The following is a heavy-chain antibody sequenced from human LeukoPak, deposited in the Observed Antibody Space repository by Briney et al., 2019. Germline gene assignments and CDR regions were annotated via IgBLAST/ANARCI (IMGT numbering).Heavy chain of an antibody. V-gene: IGHV4-38-2*02. CDR3: ARSSRWLRDFDY. J-gene: IGHJ4*02. CDR1: GYSISSGYY. Sequence: SETLSLTCTVSGYSISSGYYWGWIRQPPGKGLEWIGEINHSGSTNYNPSLKSRVTISVDTSKNQFSLKLSSVTAADTAVYYCARSSRWLRDFDYWGQGTLVTVSS. CDR2: INHSGST. D-gene: IGHD5-24*01.